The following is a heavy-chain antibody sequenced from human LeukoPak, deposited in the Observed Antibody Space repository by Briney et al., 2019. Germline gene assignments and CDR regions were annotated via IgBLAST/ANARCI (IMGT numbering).Heavy chain of an antibody. J-gene: IGHJ6*03. CDR3: ARGGTTDYYYYMDV. CDR2: ISYVGSNK. Sequence: GGSLRLSCAASGFTFSSYGMHWVRQAPGKGLEWVAVISYVGSNKYYADSVKGRFTISRDNSKNTLYLQMNSLRAEDTAVYYCARGGTTDYYYYMDVWGKGTTVTVSS. CDR1: GFTFSSYG. D-gene: IGHD1-7*01. V-gene: IGHV3-30*03.